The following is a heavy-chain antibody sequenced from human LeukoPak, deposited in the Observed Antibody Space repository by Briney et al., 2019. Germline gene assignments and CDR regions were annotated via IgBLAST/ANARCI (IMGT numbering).Heavy chain of an antibody. V-gene: IGHV3-30*18. Sequence: GSLRLSCAASGFTFSSYGMHWVRQAPGKGLEWVAVISYDGSNKYYADSVKGRFTISRDNSKNTLYLQMNSLRAEDTAVYYCAKDRWVGATTADYWGQGTLVTVSS. D-gene: IGHD1-26*01. CDR3: AKDRWVGATTADY. J-gene: IGHJ4*02. CDR1: GFTFSSYG. CDR2: ISYDGSNK.